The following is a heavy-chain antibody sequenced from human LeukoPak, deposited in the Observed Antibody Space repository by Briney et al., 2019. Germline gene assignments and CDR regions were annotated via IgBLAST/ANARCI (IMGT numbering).Heavy chain of an antibody. D-gene: IGHD3-22*01. J-gene: IGHJ4*02. CDR2: IKQDGSEK. Sequence: GGSLRLSCAASGFTFSRYWMTWVRQAPGKGLEWVANIKQDGSEKYYVDSVKGRFTISRDNAKNSLYLQMNSLRAEDTAIYYCARDPPHYDSSGYTGYYWGQGTLVTVSS. V-gene: IGHV3-7*01. CDR3: ARDPPHYDSSGYTGYY. CDR1: GFTFSRYW.